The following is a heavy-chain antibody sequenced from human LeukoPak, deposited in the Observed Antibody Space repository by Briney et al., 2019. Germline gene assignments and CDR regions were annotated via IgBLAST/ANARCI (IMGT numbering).Heavy chain of an antibody. Sequence: ASVKVSCKASGGTFSSYAISWVRQAPGQGLEWMGGIIPIFGTANYAQKFQGRVTITADESTSTAYMELRSLRSDDSAVYYCASSEGWSFDYWGQGTLVTVSS. CDR2: IIPIFGTA. V-gene: IGHV1-69*13. CDR3: ASSEGWSFDY. J-gene: IGHJ4*02. D-gene: IGHD6-19*01. CDR1: GGTFSSYA.